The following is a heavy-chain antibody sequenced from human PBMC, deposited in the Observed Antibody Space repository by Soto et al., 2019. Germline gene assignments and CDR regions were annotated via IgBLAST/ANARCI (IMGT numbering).Heavy chain of an antibody. J-gene: IGHJ6*02. CDR1: SVSINSFTNHY. D-gene: IGHD3-10*01. CDR3: ATQGFGKLHGLWDV. V-gene: IGHV4-59*08. Sequence: QAQLQTSGPGLVKPSETLSLTCTVSSVSINSFTNHYCSWIRQPPGKGLEWVGYISKSGFTRYHPSLSIRVTLSVDTSKNQFSLKLSSVTAADTALYFCATQGFGKLHGLWDVWGQGTTVTVSS. CDR2: ISKSGFT.